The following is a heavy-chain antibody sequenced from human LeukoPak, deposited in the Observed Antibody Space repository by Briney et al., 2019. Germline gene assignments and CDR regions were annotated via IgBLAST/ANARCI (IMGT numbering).Heavy chain of an antibody. CDR1: GGSISSGSYY. V-gene: IGHV4-61*02. Sequence: TSETLSLTCTVSGGSISSGSYYWSWIRQPAGKGLEWIGRIYTSGSTNYNPSLKSRVTISVDTSKNQFSLKLSSVTAADTAVYYCARDRYCSSTSCRGYYMDVWGKGTTVTISS. D-gene: IGHD2-2*01. CDR2: IYTSGST. J-gene: IGHJ6*03. CDR3: ARDRYCSSTSCRGYYMDV.